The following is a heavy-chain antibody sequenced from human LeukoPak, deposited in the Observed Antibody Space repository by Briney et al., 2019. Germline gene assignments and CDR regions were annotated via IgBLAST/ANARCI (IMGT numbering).Heavy chain of an antibody. J-gene: IGHJ4*02. CDR2: IKSKTDGGTT. CDR3: TRGSYDFWSGYLDY. CDR1: GFTFNNAW. Sequence: GGSLSLSCAASGFTFNNAWMSWVRQAPGKGLEWVGRIKSKTDGGTTDYAAPVKGRFTISRDDSKNTLYLQMNSLKTEDTAVYYCTRGSYDFWSGYLDYWGQGTLVTVPS. D-gene: IGHD3-3*01. V-gene: IGHV3-15*01.